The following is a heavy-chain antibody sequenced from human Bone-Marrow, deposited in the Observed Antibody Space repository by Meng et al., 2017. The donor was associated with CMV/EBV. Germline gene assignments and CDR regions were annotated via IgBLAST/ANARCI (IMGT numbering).Heavy chain of an antibody. D-gene: IGHD3-10*01. CDR3: ARVSMAGWGSYYNRQQEY. CDR1: FTFSDYD. V-gene: IGHV3-11*01. Sequence: FTFSDYDMSCIRQSAGKGQGWIAYFSRGGGTIYCASSVKGRFSRSRNNAKTSLYLQINNPRADDTAVYYWARVSMAGWGSYYNRQQEYWGQGTLVTVSS. J-gene: IGHJ4*02. CDR2: FSRGGGTI.